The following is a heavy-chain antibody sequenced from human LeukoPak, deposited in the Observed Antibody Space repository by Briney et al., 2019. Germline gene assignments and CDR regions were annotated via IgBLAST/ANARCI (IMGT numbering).Heavy chain of an antibody. J-gene: IGHJ4*02. CDR2: IYYSGST. CDR3: ARVANDDRPFDY. Sequence: SETLSLTCTVSGGSISSYYLSWIRQPPGEGLGWIGYIYYSGSTNYNPSLKSRVTISVDTSKNQFSLKLSSVTAADTAVYYCARVANDDRPFDYWGQGTLVTVSS. V-gene: IGHV4-59*01. D-gene: IGHD1-1*01. CDR1: GGSISSYY.